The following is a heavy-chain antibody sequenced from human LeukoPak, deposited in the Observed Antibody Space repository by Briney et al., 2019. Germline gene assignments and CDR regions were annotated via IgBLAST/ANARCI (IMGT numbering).Heavy chain of an antibody. J-gene: IGHJ6*02. CDR2: IIPIFGTA. V-gene: IGHV1-69*13. CDR1: GGTFSSYA. D-gene: IGHD3-10*01. CDR3: AASYFRLVRDMDV. Sequence: VASVKVSCKASGGTFSSYAISWVRQAPGQGLEWMGGIIPIFGTANYAQKFQGRVTITADESTSTAYMGLSSLRSEDTAVYYCAASYFRLVRDMDVWGQGTTVTVSS.